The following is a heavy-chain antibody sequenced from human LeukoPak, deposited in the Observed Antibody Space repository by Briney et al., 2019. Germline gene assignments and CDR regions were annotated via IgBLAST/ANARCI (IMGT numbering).Heavy chain of an antibody. Sequence: GGSLRLSCAASGFTFSTYGMNWARQAPGKGLEWVAVISYDGSNKHYADTVKGRFTISRDNSKNTLYLQMNSLRAEDTAVYYCAKETIYGAGSYCDYWGQGTLVTVSS. D-gene: IGHD3-10*01. CDR1: GFTFSTYG. V-gene: IGHV3-30*18. J-gene: IGHJ4*02. CDR3: AKETIYGAGSYCDY. CDR2: ISYDGSNK.